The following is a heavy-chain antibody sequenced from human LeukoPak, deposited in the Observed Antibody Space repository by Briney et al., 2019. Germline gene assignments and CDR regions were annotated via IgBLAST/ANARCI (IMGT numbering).Heavy chain of an antibody. V-gene: IGHV4-61*01. J-gene: IGHJ4*02. CDR3: ARVSVAGTGPDY. CDR2: FSYNAHS. CDR1: GGAVSSSNYY. D-gene: IGHD6-13*01. Sequence: PSETLSLTCTVSGGAVSSSNYYWSWIRQSPGKGLEWVGFFSYNAHSDYNPSLKSRVTISIDTSRNQFSLRLTSVTAADTAIYYCARVSVAGTGPDYWGQGTLVTVSS.